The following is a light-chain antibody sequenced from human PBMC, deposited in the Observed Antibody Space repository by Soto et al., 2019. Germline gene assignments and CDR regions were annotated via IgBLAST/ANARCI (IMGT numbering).Light chain of an antibody. CDR1: SSDVGRYNY. CDR2: GVN. CDR3: CSYAGSYILV. Sequence: QSVPTQPRSVSGSPGQSVTISCTGASSDVGRYNYVSWYQHHPGKAPKLMVYGVNERPSGVPDRFSGSKSGNTASLTISGLQAEDEADYHCCSYAGSYILVFGGGTKVTIL. V-gene: IGLV2-11*01. J-gene: IGLJ3*02.